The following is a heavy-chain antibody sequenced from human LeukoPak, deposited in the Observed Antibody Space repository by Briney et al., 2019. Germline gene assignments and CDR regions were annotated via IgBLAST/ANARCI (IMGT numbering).Heavy chain of an antibody. CDR2: ISSNGGST. CDR3: VKVSDDY. CDR1: GFTFSRYA. J-gene: IGHJ4*02. Sequence: GGSLRLSCSASGFTFSRYAMHWVRQAPGRGLEFVSAISSNGGSTYHADSVKGRFTISRDNSKNTLYLQMSSLRAEDTAVYYCVKVSDDYWGQGTLVTVSS. V-gene: IGHV3-64D*09.